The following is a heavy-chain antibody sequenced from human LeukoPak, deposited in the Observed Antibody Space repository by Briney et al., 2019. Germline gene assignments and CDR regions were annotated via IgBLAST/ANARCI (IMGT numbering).Heavy chain of an antibody. Sequence: SVKVSCKASGYTFTSYGISWVRQAPGQGLDWMGWVSAYNGDTNYAQMFQGRVTMTTDASTSTAYMELRSLRSDDTAVYYCARDCSTSCCPPFNYWGQGTLVTVSS. J-gene: IGHJ4*02. V-gene: IGHV1-18*04. CDR3: ARDCSTSCCPPFNY. CDR1: GYTFTSYG. D-gene: IGHD2-2*01. CDR2: VSAYNGDT.